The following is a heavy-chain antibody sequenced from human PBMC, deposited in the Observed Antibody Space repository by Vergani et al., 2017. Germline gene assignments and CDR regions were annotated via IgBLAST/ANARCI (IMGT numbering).Heavy chain of an antibody. CDR3: AXERVGYSSSWYFSWYFDL. Sequence: QVQLVESGGGVVQPGRSLRLSCAASGFTFSSYGMHWVRQAPGKGLEWVAVISYDGSNKYYADSVKGRFTISRDNSKNTLYLQMNSLRAEDTAVYYCAXERVGYSSSWYFSWYFDLWGRGTLVTVSS. CDR1: GFTFSSYG. CDR2: ISYDGSNK. J-gene: IGHJ2*01. V-gene: IGHV3-30*03. D-gene: IGHD6-13*01.